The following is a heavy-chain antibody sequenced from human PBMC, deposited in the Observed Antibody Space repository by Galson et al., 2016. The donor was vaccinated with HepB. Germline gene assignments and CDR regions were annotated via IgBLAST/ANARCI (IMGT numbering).Heavy chain of an antibody. J-gene: IGHJ4*01. Sequence: SLRLSCAPSGFSFSIYGMHWVRQAPGKGLEWVANIWYDGSNKYYADFVKGRFSISRDNYKNTLFLQMNNLRDDDTAVYCCVRDKGYDVHGKFDYWGHGTLVTVSS. CDR1: GFSFSIYG. V-gene: IGHV3-33*01. D-gene: IGHD3-16*01. CDR2: IWYDGSNK. CDR3: VRDKGYDVHGKFDY.